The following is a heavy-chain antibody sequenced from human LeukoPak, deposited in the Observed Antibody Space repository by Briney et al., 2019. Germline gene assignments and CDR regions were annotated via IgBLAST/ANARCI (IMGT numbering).Heavy chain of an antibody. Sequence: GGSLRLSCAASGFTFSSYGMHWVRQAPTKGLEWLAFIRYDETKTFYGDSVKGRFTISRDNSKNTLYLQMNSLRAEDTAVYYCAKSHLPNSYSGTYYCDYWGQGTQVTVSS. CDR3: AKSHLPNSYSGTYYCDY. V-gene: IGHV3-30*02. CDR2: IRYDETKT. J-gene: IGHJ4*02. D-gene: IGHD1-26*01. CDR1: GFTFSSYG.